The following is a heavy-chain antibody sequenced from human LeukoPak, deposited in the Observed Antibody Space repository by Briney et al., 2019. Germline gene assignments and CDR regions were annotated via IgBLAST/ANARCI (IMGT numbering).Heavy chain of an antibody. D-gene: IGHD7-27*01. CDR3: VRDYWGSLDY. J-gene: IGHJ4*02. Sequence: SETLSLTCTVSGVSVSTTYNWGWVRRPPGKGLEWIGYNGNNNYNPSLKSRATISLDTSKNQFSLKLHSVTDADTAVYYCVRDYWGSLDYWGQGTLVTVSS. V-gene: IGHV4-61*01. CDR2: NGNN. CDR1: GVSVSTTYN.